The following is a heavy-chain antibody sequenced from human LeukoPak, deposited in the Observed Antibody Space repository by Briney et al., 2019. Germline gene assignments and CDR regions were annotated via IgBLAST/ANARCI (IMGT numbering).Heavy chain of an antibody. D-gene: IGHD6-6*01. Sequence: PSETLSLTCTVSGGSISSSSYYWGWIRQPPGKGLEWIGSIYYSGSTYYNPSLKSRVTISVDTSKNQFSLKLSSVTAADTAVYYCARLVVGRQLGGGFDYWGQGTLVTVSS. V-gene: IGHV4-39*01. J-gene: IGHJ4*02. CDR2: IYYSGST. CDR3: ARLVVGRQLGGGFDY. CDR1: GGSISSSSYY.